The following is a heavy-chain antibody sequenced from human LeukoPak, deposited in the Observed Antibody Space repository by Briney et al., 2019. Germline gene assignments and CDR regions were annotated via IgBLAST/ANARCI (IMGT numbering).Heavy chain of an antibody. D-gene: IGHD3-10*01. V-gene: IGHV1-8*02. CDR2: MNPNSGNT. CDR1: GYTFTGYY. J-gene: IGHJ4*02. Sequence: ASVKVSCKASGYTFTGYYMHWVRQAPGQGLEWMGWMNPNSGNTGYAQKFQGRVTMTRNTSISTAYMELSSLRSEDTAVYYCARVVRGVIITDYWGQGTLVTVSS. CDR3: ARVVRGVIITDY.